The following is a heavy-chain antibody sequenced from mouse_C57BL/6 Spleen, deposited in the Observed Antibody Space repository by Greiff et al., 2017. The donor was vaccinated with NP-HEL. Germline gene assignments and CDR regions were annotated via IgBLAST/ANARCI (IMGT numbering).Heavy chain of an antibody. J-gene: IGHJ2*01. CDR2: INYDGSST. D-gene: IGHD4-1*01. CDR1: GFTFSDYY. Sequence: EVKLMESEGGLVQPGSSMKLSCTASGFTFSDYYMAWVRQVPEKGLEWVANINYDGSSTYYLDSLKSRFIISRDNAKNILYLQMSSLKSEDTATYYCARDNWEYFDYWGQGTTLTVSS. V-gene: IGHV5-16*01. CDR3: ARDNWEYFDY.